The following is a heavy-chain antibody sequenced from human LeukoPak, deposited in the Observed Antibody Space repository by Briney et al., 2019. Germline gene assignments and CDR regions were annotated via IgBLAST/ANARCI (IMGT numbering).Heavy chain of an antibody. V-gene: IGHV3-21*01. CDR3: ARDPLAYDSQY. J-gene: IGHJ4*02. Sequence: GGSLRLSCAASGFTFSSYSMNWVRQAPGKGLEWVSSISSSSSYIYYADSVKGRFTISRDNAKDSLYLQMNSLRAEDTAVYYCARDPLAYDSQYWGQGTLVTVSS. D-gene: IGHD3-22*01. CDR1: GFTFSSYS. CDR2: ISSSSSYI.